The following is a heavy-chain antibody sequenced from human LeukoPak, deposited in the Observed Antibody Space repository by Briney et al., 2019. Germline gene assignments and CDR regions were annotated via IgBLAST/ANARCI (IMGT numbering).Heavy chain of an antibody. CDR3: ARSYGSGSSDY. D-gene: IGHD3-10*01. J-gene: IGHJ4*02. CDR2: INPNSGAA. CDR1: GYTFIDYY. Sequence: GASVKVSCKASGYTFIDYYIHWVRQAPGQGLEWMAWINPNSGAANCAQKFQGWVTMTRDTSISTAYMELSSLRSEDTAVYYCARSYGSGSSDYWGQGTLVTVSS. V-gene: IGHV1-2*04.